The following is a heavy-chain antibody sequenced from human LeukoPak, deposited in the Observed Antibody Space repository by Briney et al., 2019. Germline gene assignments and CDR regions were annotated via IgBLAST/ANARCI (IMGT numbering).Heavy chain of an antibody. Sequence: SETLSLTCAVYGGSFSGYYWSWIRQPPGKGLEWIGEINHSGSTNYNPSLKSRVTISVDTSKNQFSLKLSSVTAADTAVYYCARGLIIQLWLRGFDYWGQGTLVTVSS. CDR3: ARGLIIQLWLRGFDY. V-gene: IGHV4-34*01. CDR2: INHSGST. D-gene: IGHD5-18*01. J-gene: IGHJ4*02. CDR1: GGSFSGYY.